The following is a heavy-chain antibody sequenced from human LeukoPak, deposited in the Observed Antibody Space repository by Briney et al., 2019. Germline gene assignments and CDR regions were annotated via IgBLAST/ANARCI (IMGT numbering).Heavy chain of an antibody. CDR1: GFTFSKDC. J-gene: IGHJ3*02. Sequence: GGSLRLSCAAYGFTFSKDCMSWVRQAPGKGLEWVGRIKSKADGGTADYATPVKGRFTISRDDSKNTLYLQMNSLKTEDTAVYYCTTYNDKDAFNIWGQGTMVTVSS. CDR3: TTYNDKDAFNI. CDR2: IKSKADGGTA. D-gene: IGHD1-1*01. V-gene: IGHV3-15*01.